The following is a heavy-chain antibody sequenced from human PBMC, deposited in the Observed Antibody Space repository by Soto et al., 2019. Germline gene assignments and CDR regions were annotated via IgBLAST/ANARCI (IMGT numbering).Heavy chain of an antibody. Sequence: QITLKESGPTLVKPTQTLTLTCTFSGFSLSTSGVGVGWIRQPPGKALEWLALIYWDDDKRYSPSLKSRLTLAKDTSKNQLVLTMTNMDTVDTATYYCAHKGDGYRGFKYWGQGTLVTVSS. CDR2: IYWDDDK. J-gene: IGHJ4*02. V-gene: IGHV2-5*02. D-gene: IGHD5-12*01. CDR1: GFSLSTSGVG. CDR3: AHKGDGYRGFKY.